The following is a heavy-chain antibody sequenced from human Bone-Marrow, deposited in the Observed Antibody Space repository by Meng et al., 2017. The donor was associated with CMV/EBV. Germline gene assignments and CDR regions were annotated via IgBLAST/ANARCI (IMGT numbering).Heavy chain of an antibody. CDR3: ARGRHGSSWYFDYFDY. CDR2: IYYSGST. D-gene: IGHD6-13*01. V-gene: IGHV4-61*05. J-gene: IGHJ4*02. CDR1: GGSISSSSYY. Sequence: SETLSLTCTVSGGSISSSSYYWGWIRQPPGKGLEWIGYIYYSGSTNYNPSLKSRVTISVDTSKNQFSLKLSSVTAADTAVYYCARGRHGSSWYFDYFDYWGQGTLVTVSS.